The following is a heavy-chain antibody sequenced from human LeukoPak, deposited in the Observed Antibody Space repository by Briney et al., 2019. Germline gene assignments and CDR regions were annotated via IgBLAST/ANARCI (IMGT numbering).Heavy chain of an antibody. V-gene: IGHV4-59*01. J-gene: IGHJ5*02. D-gene: IGHD6-13*01. CDR1: GGSISSYY. Sequence: SETLSLTCTVSGGSISSYYWSWIRQPPGKGLRWIGYIYYTVSTNYNPSLKSQVTISVDTSKDEFSLKLSSVTAADTAVYYCASSSWYGNWFDPWGQGTLVTVSS. CDR2: IYYTVST. CDR3: ASSSWYGNWFDP.